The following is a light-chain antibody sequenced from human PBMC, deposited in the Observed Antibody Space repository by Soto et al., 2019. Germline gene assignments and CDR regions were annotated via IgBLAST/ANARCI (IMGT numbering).Light chain of an antibody. CDR1: NNDVGGFDF. Sequence: QSALTQPASVSGSPGQSITISCTGTNNDVGGFDFVSWYHQHPGKAPELVIYEVSNRPSGVSNRFSGSKSGNTASLTISGLQAEDEADYYCSSYRSSGTWVFGGGTKVTVL. J-gene: IGLJ3*02. V-gene: IGLV2-14*01. CDR3: SSYRSSGTWV. CDR2: EVS.